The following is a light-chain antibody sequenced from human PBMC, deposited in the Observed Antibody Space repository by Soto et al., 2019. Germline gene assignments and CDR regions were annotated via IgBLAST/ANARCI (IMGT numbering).Light chain of an antibody. CDR1: QSISSW. CDR3: QQYSYFAT. CDR2: KAS. V-gene: IGKV1-5*03. J-gene: IGKJ1*01. Sequence: DIQMTQSPSTLSASVGDRVTITCRASQSISSWLTWYQQKAGQAPKLLIYKASIVESGVPSRFSGSGSGTDFTPTLTSLQPDDSATYYCQQYSYFATFGQGTRVEVK.